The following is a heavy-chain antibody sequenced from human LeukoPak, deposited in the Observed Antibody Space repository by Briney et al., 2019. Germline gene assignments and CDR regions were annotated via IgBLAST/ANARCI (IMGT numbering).Heavy chain of an antibody. D-gene: IGHD3-3*01. V-gene: IGHV1-2*02. J-gene: IGHJ4*02. CDR3: ALTYYDFWSGYRTDLDY. CDR1: GYTFTGYY. Sequence: ASVKVSCKASGYTFTGYYMHWVRQALGQGLEWMGWINPNSGGTNYAQKFQGRVTMTRDTSISTAYMELSRLRSDDTAVYYCALTYYDFWSGYRTDLDYWGQGTLVTVSS. CDR2: INPNSGGT.